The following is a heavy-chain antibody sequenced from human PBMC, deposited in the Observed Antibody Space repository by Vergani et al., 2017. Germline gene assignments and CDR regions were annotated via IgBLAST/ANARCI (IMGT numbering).Heavy chain of an antibody. CDR3: TRGWYYDSIADWAY. Sequence: QVQLVQSGAEVKKPGSSVKVSCKASGGTFSSYAISWVRQAPGQGLEWMGGFIPIFGTANYAQKFQGRVTITADESTSTAYMELSSLRSEYTAVYYCTRGWYYDSIADWAYWGQGTLVTVSS. D-gene: IGHD3-22*01. J-gene: IGHJ4*02. V-gene: IGHV1-69*01. CDR2: FIPIFGTA. CDR1: GGTFSSYA.